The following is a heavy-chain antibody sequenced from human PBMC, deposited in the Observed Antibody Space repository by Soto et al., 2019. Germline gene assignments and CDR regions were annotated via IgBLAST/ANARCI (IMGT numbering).Heavy chain of an antibody. CDR1: GFTFSNSW. CDR2: INGDGST. V-gene: IGHV3-74*01. Sequence: EVQMEESGGGLVQPGGSLRLSCVASGFTFSNSWMHWVRQAPGKGLVWVSRINGDGSTNYGDSVKGRFAISRDNAKNTMYLQKNILRAADTAIYYCPRVDCPTIYCSGWGLGSLV. CDR3: PRVDCPTIYCSG. D-gene: IGHD6-19*01. J-gene: IGHJ4*02.